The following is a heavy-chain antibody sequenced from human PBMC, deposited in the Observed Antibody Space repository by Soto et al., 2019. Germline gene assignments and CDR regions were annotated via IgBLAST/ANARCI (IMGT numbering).Heavy chain of an antibody. D-gene: IGHD6-13*01. J-gene: IGHJ6*02. CDR3: ARGRVNRAYYYGMDV. CDR1: GGSISSYY. Sequence: QVKLQESGPGLVKPSETLSLTCTVSGGSISSYYWSWIRQPPGKGLEWIGYIYYSGSTNYNPSLKSRVTISVDTSKNQFSLKLSSVTAADTAVYYCARGRVNRAYYYGMDVWGQGTTVTVSS. CDR2: IYYSGST. V-gene: IGHV4-59*01.